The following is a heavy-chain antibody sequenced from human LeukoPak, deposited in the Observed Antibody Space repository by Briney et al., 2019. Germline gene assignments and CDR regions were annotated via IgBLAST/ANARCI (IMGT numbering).Heavy chain of an antibody. CDR3: ARELGGTKTGGLDI. J-gene: IGHJ3*02. CDR2: IGAEGTIA. CDR1: GFTFSYHD. D-gene: IGHD1-14*01. Sequence: PGGSLRLSCAASGFTFSYHDMHWVRQAPGKGLEFVSSIGAEGTIAFYANSVKGGFTISRDNSKSTMHLQMGGLRPEDSAVYYCARELGGTKTGGLDIWGQGTVVTVSS. V-gene: IGHV3-64*01.